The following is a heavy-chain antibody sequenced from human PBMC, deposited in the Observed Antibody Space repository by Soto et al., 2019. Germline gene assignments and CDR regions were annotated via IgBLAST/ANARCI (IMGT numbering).Heavy chain of an antibody. D-gene: IGHD6-19*01. V-gene: IGHV3-33*01. CDR2: IWYDGSNK. CDR1: GFTFSSYG. CDR3: ARDLGSRSSGWYSDGMDV. Sequence: GGSLRLSCAASGFTFSSYGMHWVRQAPGKGLEWVAVIWYDGSNKYYADSVKGRFTISRDNSKNTLYLQMNSLRAEDTAVYYCARDLGSRSSGWYSDGMDVWGQGTTVTVSS. J-gene: IGHJ6*02.